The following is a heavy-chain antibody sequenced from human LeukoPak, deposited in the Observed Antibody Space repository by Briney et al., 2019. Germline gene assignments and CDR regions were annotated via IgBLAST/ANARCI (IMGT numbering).Heavy chain of an antibody. J-gene: IGHJ4*02. V-gene: IGHV1-2*02. CDR2: IDPRSGGT. CDR1: GYTFTDYY. CDR3: ATDNYGTLDN. D-gene: IGHD3-16*01. Sequence: ASVKVSCKASGYTFTDYYIHWVRRAPGQGLEWMGWIDPRSGGTRCTQKFQGRVTMTRDTSISTVYLDLSGMTFDDTALYYCATDNYGTLDNWGQGTLVTVSS.